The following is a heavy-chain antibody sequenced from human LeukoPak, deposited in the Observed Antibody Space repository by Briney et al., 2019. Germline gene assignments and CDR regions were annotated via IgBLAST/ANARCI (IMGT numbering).Heavy chain of an antibody. CDR3: ARPARRYYDFWSGSPDWFDP. J-gene: IGHJ5*02. V-gene: IGHV1-69*10. CDR1: GGTFSSYA. CDR2: IIPILGIA. Sequence: SVTVSCKASGGTFSSYAISWVRQAPGQGLEWMGRIIPILGIANYAQKFQGRVTITADKSTSTAHMAQSTLRSEDTAVYYCARPARRYYDFWSGSPDWFDPWGQGTLVTVSS. D-gene: IGHD3-3*01.